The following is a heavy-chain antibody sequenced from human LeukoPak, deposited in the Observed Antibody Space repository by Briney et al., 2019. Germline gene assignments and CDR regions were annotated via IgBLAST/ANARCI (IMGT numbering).Heavy chain of an antibody. CDR1: GFTFRSYW. Sequence: GGPLRLSCAASGFTFRSYWMHWVRQAPGKGLVWVSRINTDGSSTSYADSVKGRFTISRDNSKNTLYLQMNSLRAEDTAVYYCAKDLGNYYGSGRIDYWGQGTLVTVSS. CDR3: AKDLGNYYGSGRIDY. J-gene: IGHJ4*02. D-gene: IGHD3-10*01. V-gene: IGHV3-74*01. CDR2: INTDGSST.